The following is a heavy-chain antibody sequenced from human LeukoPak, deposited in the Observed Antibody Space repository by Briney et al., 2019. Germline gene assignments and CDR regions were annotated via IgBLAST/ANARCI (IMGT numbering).Heavy chain of an antibody. CDR1: GVTFSSSW. D-gene: IGHD3-22*01. CDR3: AGAMMGT. CDR2: IKQDGSER. Sequence: GGSLRLSCAASGVTFSSSWMHWVRQAPGKGLEWVANIKQDGSERYYVDSVKGRFTISRDNGKNSPYLQMNNLRAEDTAVYYCAGAMMGTWGQGTLVTVSS. J-gene: IGHJ5*02. V-gene: IGHV3-7*03.